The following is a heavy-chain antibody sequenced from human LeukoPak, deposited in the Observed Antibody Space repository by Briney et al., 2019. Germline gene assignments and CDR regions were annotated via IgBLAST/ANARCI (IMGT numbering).Heavy chain of an antibody. J-gene: IGHJ4*02. V-gene: IGHV3-23*01. Sequence: GGSLRLSCAVSGFTLSRYAISWVRQAPGKRRGWVSAISGSGGSTYYADSVKGRFTISRDNSKITLYLQMNSLSAEDTAVYYCAKDQDYYDSSSNDYWGQGTLVTVSS. CDR3: AKDQDYYDSSSNDY. CDR2: ISGSGGST. D-gene: IGHD3-22*01. CDR1: GFTLSRYA.